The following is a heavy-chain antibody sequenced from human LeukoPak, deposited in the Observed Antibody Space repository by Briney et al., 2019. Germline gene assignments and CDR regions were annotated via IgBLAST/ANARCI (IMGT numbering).Heavy chain of an antibody. CDR1: GFTFSSYS. Sequence: GGSLRLSCAASGFTFSSYSINGVGQAPGKGLEWVSSISSSSSYIYYADSVKGRFTISRDNAKNSLYLQMNSLRAEDTAVYYCARDPWGYYDSSGYYPWGQGTLVTVSS. D-gene: IGHD3-22*01. CDR2: ISSSSSYI. V-gene: IGHV3-21*01. J-gene: IGHJ5*02. CDR3: ARDPWGYYDSSGYYP.